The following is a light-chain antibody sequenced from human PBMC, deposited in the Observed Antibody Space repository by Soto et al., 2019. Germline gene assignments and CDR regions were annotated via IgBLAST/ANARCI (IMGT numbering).Light chain of an antibody. V-gene: IGLV3-21*02. CDR1: DIGSKS. J-gene: IGLJ2*01. CDR3: QVWDSNSNYVV. CDR2: EEN. Sequence: SYVLTQPPSVSAAPGQTARITCGGNDIGSKSVHWYQQKPGQAPVLVVYEENERPSGIPERFSGAISGTAATLNISRVEAGDEADYFCQVWDSNSNYVVFGGGTKLTVL.